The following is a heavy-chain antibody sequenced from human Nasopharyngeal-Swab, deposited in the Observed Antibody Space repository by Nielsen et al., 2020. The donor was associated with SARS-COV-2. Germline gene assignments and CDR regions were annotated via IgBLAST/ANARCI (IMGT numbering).Heavy chain of an antibody. Sequence: WIRQPPGKGLEWIGEIYHSGSTNYNPSLKSRVTISVDKSKNQFSLKPSSVTAADTAVYYCATRRRGHWGQGTLVTVSS. CDR3: ATRRRGH. V-gene: IGHV4-4*02. J-gene: IGHJ4*02. CDR2: IYHSGST. D-gene: IGHD3/OR15-3a*01.